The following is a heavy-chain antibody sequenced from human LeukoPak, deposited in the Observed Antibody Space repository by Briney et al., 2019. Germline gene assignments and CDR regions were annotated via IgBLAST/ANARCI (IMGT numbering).Heavy chain of an antibody. Sequence: GGSLRLSCAASGFTFSSYWMSWVRQAPGKGLEWVANIKQDGSEKYYVDSVKGRFTISRDNAKNSLYLQMNSLRAEDTAVYYCARDPEYSSGWYGGDVAFDIWGQGTMVTVSS. D-gene: IGHD6-19*01. CDR1: GFTFSSYW. CDR2: IKQDGSEK. CDR3: ARDPEYSSGWYGGDVAFDI. J-gene: IGHJ3*02. V-gene: IGHV3-7*03.